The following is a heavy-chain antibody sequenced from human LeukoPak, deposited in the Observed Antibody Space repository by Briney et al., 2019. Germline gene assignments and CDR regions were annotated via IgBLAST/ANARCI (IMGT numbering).Heavy chain of an antibody. J-gene: IGHJ6*03. CDR1: GFTFSSYG. V-gene: IGHV3-33*06. CDR2: IWYDGSNK. Sequence: GRSLRLSCAASGFTFSSYGMHWVRQAPGKGLKWVAVIWYDGSNKYYADSVKGRFTISRDNSKNTLYLQMNSLRAEDTAVYYCAKDLNYYYMDVWGKGTTVTVSS. CDR3: AKDLNYYYMDV.